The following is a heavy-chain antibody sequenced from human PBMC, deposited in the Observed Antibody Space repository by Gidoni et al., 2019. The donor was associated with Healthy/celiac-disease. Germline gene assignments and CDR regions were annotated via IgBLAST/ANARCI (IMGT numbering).Heavy chain of an antibody. CDR2: IYPGDSDT. J-gene: IGHJ5*02. CDR3: ARHPSRTHWFDP. Sequence: EVQLVQSGAEVKKPGEALKSACKGSGHSFTSYWIGWVRQMPGKGLEWMGSIYPGDSDTRYSPSFQGQVTISADKSIITAYLQWSSLKASDTAMYYCARHPSRTHWFDPWGQGTLVTVSS. V-gene: IGHV5-51*01. D-gene: IGHD6-13*01. CDR1: GHSFTSYW.